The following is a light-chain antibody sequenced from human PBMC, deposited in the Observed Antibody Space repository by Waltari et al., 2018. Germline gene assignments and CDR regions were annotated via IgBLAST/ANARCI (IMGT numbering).Light chain of an antibody. CDR1: SSDIGTYDY. J-gene: IGLJ3*02. Sequence: QSALTQAASVSASPGQSITISCTVTSSDIGTYDYFSWFQQYPGRAPKLMIYDVRNRPLGVSNRFSGSKSGITASLRISGLLAEDEAYYYCSSYTSSTTWVFGGGTKLTVL. V-gene: IGLV2-14*01. CDR2: DVR. CDR3: SSYTSSTTWV.